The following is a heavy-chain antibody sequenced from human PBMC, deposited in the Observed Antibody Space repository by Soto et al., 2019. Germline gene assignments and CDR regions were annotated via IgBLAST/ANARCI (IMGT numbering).Heavy chain of an antibody. CDR2: IHAGNGST. CDR3: AGDGITYGPAPVIYFDL. J-gene: IGHJ4*02. V-gene: IGHV1-3*01. Sequence: QVHLVQSGAEVKKPGASVKVSCQASGYTFNIFAMHWVRQAPGQRLEWMGWIHAGNGSTKYSQKFQGRITITRDSSAFTTYLELSSLRSEDTGVYYCAGDGITYGPAPVIYFDLWGQGTLVAVSS. D-gene: IGHD3-10*01. CDR1: GYTFNIFA.